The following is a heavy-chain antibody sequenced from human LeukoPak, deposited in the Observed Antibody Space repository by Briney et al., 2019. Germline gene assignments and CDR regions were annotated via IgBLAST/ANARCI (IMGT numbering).Heavy chain of an antibody. CDR1: GFTFSSYW. V-gene: IGHV3-74*01. CDR2: INSDGITT. D-gene: IGHD4-17*01. Sequence: GGSLRLSCAASGFTFSSYWVHWVRQGPGKGLVWVSRINSDGITTNYADSVKGRFTISRDNAKNTLYLQMNSLRAEDTAVYYCARGATVTTRNAFDIWGQGTMVTVSS. CDR3: ARGATVTTRNAFDI. J-gene: IGHJ3*02.